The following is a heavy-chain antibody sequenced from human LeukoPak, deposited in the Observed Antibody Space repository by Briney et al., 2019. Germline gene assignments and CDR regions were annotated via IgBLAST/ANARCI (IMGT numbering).Heavy chain of an antibody. CDR3: ARESGSYSLADAFDI. V-gene: IGHV3-48*03. CDR1: GFPFSSYA. D-gene: IGHD1-26*01. CDR2: ISSSGSTI. J-gene: IGHJ3*02. Sequence: SGGSLRLSCAASGFPFSSYAMSWVRQAPGKGLEWVSYISSSGSTIYYADSVKGRFTISRDNAKNSLYLQMNSLRAEDTAVYYCARESGSYSLADAFDIWGQGTMVTVSS.